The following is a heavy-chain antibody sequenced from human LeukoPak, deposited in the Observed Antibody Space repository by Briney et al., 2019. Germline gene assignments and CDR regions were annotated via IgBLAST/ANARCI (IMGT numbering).Heavy chain of an antibody. CDR1: GFTFDDYA. Sequence: PGRSLRLSCAASGFTFDDYAMHWVRQAPGKGLEWVSGISWNSGSIGYADSVKGRFTISRDNAKNSLYLQMNSLRAEDTALYYCAKDGSSSSWHSYGMDVWGQGTTVTVSS. J-gene: IGHJ6*02. V-gene: IGHV3-9*01. CDR3: AKDGSSSSWHSYGMDV. D-gene: IGHD6-13*01. CDR2: ISWNSGSI.